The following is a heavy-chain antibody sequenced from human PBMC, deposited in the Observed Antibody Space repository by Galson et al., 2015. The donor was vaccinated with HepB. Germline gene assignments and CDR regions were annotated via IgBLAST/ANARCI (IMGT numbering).Heavy chain of an antibody. CDR2: TYYRSKWYN. D-gene: IGHD6-19*01. CDR1: GDSVSSNSAA. V-gene: IGHV6-1*01. CDR3: ARGKAVAGTFDY. Sequence: CAISGDSVSSNSAAWNWIRQSPSRGLEWLGRTYYRSKWYNDYAVSVKSRITINPDTSKNQFSLQLNSVTPENTAVYYCARGKAVAGTFDYWGQGTLVIVSS. J-gene: IGHJ4*02.